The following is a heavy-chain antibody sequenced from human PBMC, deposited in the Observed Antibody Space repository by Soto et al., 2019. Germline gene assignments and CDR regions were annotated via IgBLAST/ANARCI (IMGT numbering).Heavy chain of an antibody. Sequence: PSQTLSLTCAISGDSVSSNSAAWNWIRQSPSRGLEWLGRTYYRSKWYNDYAVSVKSRITINPDTSKNQFSLQLNSVTPEDTAVYYCARAEVSEATILWGDRAYDAFDIWGQGTMVTVSS. CDR3: ARAEVSEATILWGDRAYDAFDI. CDR1: GDSVSSNSAA. J-gene: IGHJ3*02. CDR2: TYYRSKWYN. V-gene: IGHV6-1*01. D-gene: IGHD5-12*01.